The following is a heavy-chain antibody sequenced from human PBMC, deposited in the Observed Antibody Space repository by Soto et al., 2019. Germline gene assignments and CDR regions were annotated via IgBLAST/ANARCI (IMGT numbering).Heavy chain of an antibody. CDR2: ISSSSSTI. V-gene: IGHV3-48*02. J-gene: IGHJ6*02. D-gene: IGHD6-6*01. CDR3: ARPEYSSSSYGMDV. Sequence: SLRLSCAASGFTFSSYSMNWVRQAPGKGLEWVSYISSSSSTIYYADSVKGRFTISRDNAKNSLYLQMNSLRDEDTAVYYCARPEYSSSSYGMDVWGQRTTVTGSS. CDR1: GFTFSSYS.